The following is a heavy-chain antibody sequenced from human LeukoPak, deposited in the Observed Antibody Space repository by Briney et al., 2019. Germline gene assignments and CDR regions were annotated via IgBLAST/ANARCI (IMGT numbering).Heavy chain of an antibody. CDR2: ISSSSSTI. CDR1: GFTFSSYS. CDR3: AKCILTGYYKGYMDV. Sequence: PGGSLRLSCAASGFTFSSYSMNWVRHAPGKGLEWVSYISSSSSTIYYADSAKSRFTISRDNSKNTLYLQMNSLRAEDTAVYYCAKCILTGYYKGYMDVWGKGTTVTISS. D-gene: IGHD3-9*01. V-gene: IGHV3-48*01. J-gene: IGHJ6*03.